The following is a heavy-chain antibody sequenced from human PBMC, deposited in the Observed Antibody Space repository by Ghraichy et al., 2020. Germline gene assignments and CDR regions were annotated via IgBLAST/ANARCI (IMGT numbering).Heavy chain of an antibody. CDR3: AKVLSQWELLSVRDYYFDS. Sequence: GGSLRLSCADSGFTFSNYAMSWVRQAPGKGLEWVSAVSGSGCTTYYTDSVKGRFTISRDNSKNTLYLQMNSLRAEDTAIYYCAKVLSQWELLSVRDYYFDSWGQGTLVTVSS. CDR1: GFTFSNYA. CDR2: VSGSGCTT. D-gene: IGHD1-26*01. V-gene: IGHV3-23*01. J-gene: IGHJ4*02.